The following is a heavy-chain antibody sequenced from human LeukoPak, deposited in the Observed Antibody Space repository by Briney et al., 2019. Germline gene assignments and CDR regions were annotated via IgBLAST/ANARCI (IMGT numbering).Heavy chain of an antibody. V-gene: IGHV3-48*03. CDR1: GFTFSIYE. CDR3: ARKYYDSSDLTDVLQYSFAY. J-gene: IGHJ4*02. Sequence: GGSLTLSCAPSGFTFSIYEMNWARHAAGEGREWVSYIRSSCSTILYTHSVKARFTLYRDNAKHSLYLKINTERREDRAVYYCARKYYDSSDLTDVLQYSFAYWGQGTLVTVSS. CDR2: IRSSCSTI. D-gene: IGHD3-22*01.